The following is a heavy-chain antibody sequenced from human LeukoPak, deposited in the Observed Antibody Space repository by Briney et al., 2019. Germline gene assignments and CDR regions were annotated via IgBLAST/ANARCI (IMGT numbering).Heavy chain of an antibody. V-gene: IGHV3-21*01. CDR1: GFTFSSYS. J-gene: IGHJ4*02. D-gene: IGHD1-20*01. Sequence: PGGSLRLSCAASGFTFSSYSMNWVRQAPGKGLEWVSSISSSSSYIYYADSVKGRFTISRDNAKNSLYLQMNSLRAEDTAVYYCARGVARYNWNRDPYFDYWGQGTLVTVSS. CDR2: ISSSSSYI. CDR3: ARGVARYNWNRDPYFDY.